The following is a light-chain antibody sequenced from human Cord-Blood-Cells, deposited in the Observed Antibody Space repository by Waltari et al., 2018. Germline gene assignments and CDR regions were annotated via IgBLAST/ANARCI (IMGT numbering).Light chain of an antibody. CDR3: SSYTSSSTRV. CDR2: DVS. Sequence: QSALTQPASVSGSPGQSITISCTGTSSDVGGYNYVSWYQQHPGKAPKLMIYDVSNRPAGCSNRFSGSKSGNTASQTISGLQAEDEADYYCSSYTSSSTRVFGGGTKLTVL. V-gene: IGLV2-14*01. CDR1: SSDVGGYNY. J-gene: IGLJ3*02.